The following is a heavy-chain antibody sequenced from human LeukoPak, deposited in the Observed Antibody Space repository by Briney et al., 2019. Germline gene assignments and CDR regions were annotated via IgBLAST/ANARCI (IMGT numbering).Heavy chain of an antibody. D-gene: IGHD3-10*01. Sequence: GGSLRLSCAASGFTFSSYSMNWVRQAPGKGLEWVSYISSSSSTIYYADSARGRFSISRDNAKNSVYLQMNSLRAEDTAVYYCAKDLLTMVRGVIDYWGQGTLVTVSS. J-gene: IGHJ4*02. CDR2: ISSSSSTI. V-gene: IGHV3-48*01. CDR1: GFTFSSYS. CDR3: AKDLLTMVRGVIDY.